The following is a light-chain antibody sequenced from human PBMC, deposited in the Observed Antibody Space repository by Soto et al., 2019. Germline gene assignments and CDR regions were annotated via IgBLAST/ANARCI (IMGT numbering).Light chain of an antibody. V-gene: IGKV3-11*01. Sequence: EILLTQSPATLSLSPGERATLSCRASQSVSTFLAWYQQKPGQAPRILIYDASKRVTGIPARFSGSGSGTDLTLTISRLEPEDFEVYYCQQRSSWPLTFGGGTKVDIK. CDR3: QQRSSWPLT. CDR2: DAS. J-gene: IGKJ4*01. CDR1: QSVSTF.